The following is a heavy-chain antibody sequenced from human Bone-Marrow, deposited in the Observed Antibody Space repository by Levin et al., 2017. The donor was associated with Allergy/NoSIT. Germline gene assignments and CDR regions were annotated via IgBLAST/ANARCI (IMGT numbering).Heavy chain of an antibody. CDR1: GFTFSSYA. Sequence: GGSLRLSCAASGFTFSSYAMHWVRQAPGKGLEWVAVISYDGSNKYYADSVKGRFTISRDNSKNTLYLQMNSLRAEDTAVYYCARFPIAVAGYYYYYYGMDGWGQGTTVTVSS. CDR3: ARFPIAVAGYYYYYYGMDG. J-gene: IGHJ6*02. V-gene: IGHV3-30*04. CDR2: ISYDGSNK. D-gene: IGHD6-19*01.